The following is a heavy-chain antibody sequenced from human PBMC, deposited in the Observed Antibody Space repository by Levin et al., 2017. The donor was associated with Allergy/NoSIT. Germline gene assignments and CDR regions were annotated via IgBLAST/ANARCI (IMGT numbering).Heavy chain of an antibody. CDR1: GFTFSNYA. J-gene: IGHJ6*02. D-gene: IGHD4-17*01. V-gene: IGHV3-30*04. CDR3: ARVSTETTYNYYEGMDV. CDR2: ISYDGIIT. Sequence: GESLKISCAASGFTFSNYAMHWVRQAPGKGLEWVAVISYDGIITYYKDSLKGRFTISRDDSKNILSLQIKSLRASDTAVYYCARVSTETTYNYYEGMDVGGQGTTVTGS.